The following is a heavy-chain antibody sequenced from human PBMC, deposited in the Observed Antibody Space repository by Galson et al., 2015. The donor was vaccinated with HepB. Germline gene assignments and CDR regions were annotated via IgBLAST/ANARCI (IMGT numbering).Heavy chain of an antibody. V-gene: IGHV3-64D*06. CDR2: ISSNGGST. Sequence: SLRLSCAASGFTFSSYAMHWVRQAPGKGLEYVSAISSNGGSTYYADSVKGRFTISRDNSKNTLYLQMSSLRAEDTAVYYCVKGEWGGRRGVDTAMVTLFDYWGQGTLVTVSS. D-gene: IGHD5-18*01. CDR1: GFTFSSYA. J-gene: IGHJ4*02. CDR3: VKGEWGGRRGVDTAMVTLFDY.